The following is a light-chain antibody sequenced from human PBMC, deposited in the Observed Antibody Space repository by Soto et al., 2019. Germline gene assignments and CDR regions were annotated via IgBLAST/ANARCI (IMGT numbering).Light chain of an antibody. CDR2: GAS. J-gene: IGKJ2*01. V-gene: IGKV3-15*01. Sequence: EIVMTQSPATLSVSQGERATLSCRASQSVSSNLAWYQQKPGQAPRLLIYGASTRATGIPARFSGSGSGTEFTLTISSLQSEEFAVYYCQQYNNWPPANTFGQGTKLEIK. CDR3: QQYNNWPPANT. CDR1: QSVSSN.